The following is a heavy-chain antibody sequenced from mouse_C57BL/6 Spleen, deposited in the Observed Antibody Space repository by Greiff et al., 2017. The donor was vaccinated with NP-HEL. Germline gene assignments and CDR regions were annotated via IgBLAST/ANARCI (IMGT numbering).Heavy chain of an antibody. J-gene: IGHJ4*01. CDR1: GFTFSSYG. Sequence: EVQLVESGGDLVKPGGSLKLSCAASGFTFSSYGMSWVRQTPDKRLEWVATISSGGSYTYYPDSVKGRFTISRDNAKNTLYLQMSSLKSEDTAMYYCARVTTDYAMDYWGQGTSVTVSS. D-gene: IGHD2-2*01. CDR3: ARVTTDYAMDY. V-gene: IGHV5-6*01. CDR2: ISSGGSYT.